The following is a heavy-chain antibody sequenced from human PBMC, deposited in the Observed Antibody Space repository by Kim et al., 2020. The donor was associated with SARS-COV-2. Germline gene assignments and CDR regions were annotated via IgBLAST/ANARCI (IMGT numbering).Heavy chain of an antibody. CDR3: ARARYCDWLLGGMADNWFDP. Sequence: SETLSLTCAVYGENFRAYYWSWIRQPPGKGLEWIGEINHRGSTNYNPSLKSRVPISVDTSKSQFSLKLSSVTAADTAVYYCARARYCDWLLGGMADNWFDPWGQGTLVTVSS. D-gene: IGHD3-9*01. J-gene: IGHJ5*02. CDR2: INHRGST. CDR1: GENFRAYY. V-gene: IGHV4-34*01.